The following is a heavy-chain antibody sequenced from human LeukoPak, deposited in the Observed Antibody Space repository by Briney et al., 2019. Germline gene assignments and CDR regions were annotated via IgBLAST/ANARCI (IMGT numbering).Heavy chain of an antibody. CDR2: IIPIFGTA. Sequence: SVKVSCKASGGTFSGYAISWVRQAPGQGLEWMGGIIPIFGTANYAQKFQGRVTITTDESTSTAYMELSSLRSEDTAVYYCAIGPEEQWLTGPGWFDLWGQGTLVTVSS. J-gene: IGHJ5*02. D-gene: IGHD6-19*01. CDR3: AIGPEEQWLTGPGWFDL. CDR1: GGTFSGYA. V-gene: IGHV1-69*05.